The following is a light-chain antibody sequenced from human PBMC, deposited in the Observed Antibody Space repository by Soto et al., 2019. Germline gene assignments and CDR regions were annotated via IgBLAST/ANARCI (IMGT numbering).Light chain of an antibody. CDR1: QDISVY. Sequence: DIQMTQSPSSLSASVGDRVTITCRASQDISVYVAWYQQKPGKVPKLLIYSASTLQSGVPSRFSGSGPGTDFTLTISSLQPEDVATYYCQKFNTAPLTFGQGTRLEIK. V-gene: IGKV1-27*01. J-gene: IGKJ5*01. CDR3: QKFNTAPLT. CDR2: SAS.